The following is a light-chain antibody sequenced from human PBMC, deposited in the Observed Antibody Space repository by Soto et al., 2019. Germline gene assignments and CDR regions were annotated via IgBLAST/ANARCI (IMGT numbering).Light chain of an antibody. CDR1: NSNIGDNN. J-gene: IGLJ3*02. CDR2: RND. Sequence: QAVVTQPASASGTPGQRVTISCSGSNSNIGDNNVYWYQQLPGTAPKLLVYRNDQRPSGVPDRFSGSKSGTSASLAISGLRSEDEADYYCAAWDDSLTGWVFGGGTKLTVL. V-gene: IGLV1-47*01. CDR3: AAWDDSLTGWV.